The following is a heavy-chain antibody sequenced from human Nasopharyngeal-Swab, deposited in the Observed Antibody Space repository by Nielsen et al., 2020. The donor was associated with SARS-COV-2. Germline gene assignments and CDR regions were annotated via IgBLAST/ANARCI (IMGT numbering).Heavy chain of an antibody. CDR1: GFTFTTYA. CDR3: AKATNARYDFWSGSFDY. D-gene: IGHD3-3*01. J-gene: IGHJ4*02. V-gene: IGHV3-7*03. CDR2: INQDGSEI. Sequence: GGSLRLSCAASGFTFTTYAMTWVRQAPGKGLEWVANINQDGSEIYYADSVKGRFTISRDNAKNSLYLQMNSLRVEDMAFYYCAKATNARYDFWSGSFDYWGQGTLVTVSS.